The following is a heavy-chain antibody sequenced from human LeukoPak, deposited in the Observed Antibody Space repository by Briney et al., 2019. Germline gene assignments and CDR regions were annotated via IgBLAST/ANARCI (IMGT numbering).Heavy chain of an antibody. V-gene: IGHV3-23*01. CDR1: GFTFSSYA. CDR3: AKDRSPVYYYDSSGLDY. CDR2: ISGSGGST. Sequence: PGGSLRLSCAASGFTFSSYATSWVRQAPGKGLEWVSAISGSGGSTYYADSVKGRFTISRDNSKNTLYLQMNSLRAEDTAVYYCAKDRSPVYYYDSSGLDYWGQGTLVTVSS. D-gene: IGHD3-22*01. J-gene: IGHJ4*02.